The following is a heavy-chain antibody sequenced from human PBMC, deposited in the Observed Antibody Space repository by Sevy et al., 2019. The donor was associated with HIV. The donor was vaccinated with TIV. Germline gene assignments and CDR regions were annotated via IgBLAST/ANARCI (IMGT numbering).Heavy chain of an antibody. D-gene: IGHD3-22*01. CDR1: GFSFSTYW. CDR3: ATDMFSSATADFPDI. J-gene: IGHJ3*02. Sequence: GGSLRLSCAASGFSFSTYWMNWVRQAPGKGLEWVANIKQDGSGKYYVDSVKGRFTISRDNAKNSLFLQMNSLRVEDTAVEYCATDMFSSATADFPDIWGQGTMVTVSS. CDR2: IKQDGSGK. V-gene: IGHV3-7*01.